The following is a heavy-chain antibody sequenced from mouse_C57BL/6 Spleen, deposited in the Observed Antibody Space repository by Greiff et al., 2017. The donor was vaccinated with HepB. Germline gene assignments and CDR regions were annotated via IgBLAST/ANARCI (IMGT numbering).Heavy chain of an antibody. Sequence: EVKVEESGGGLVQPGGSMKLSCVASGFTFSNYWMNWVRQSPEKGLEWVAQIRLKSDNYATHYAESVKGRFTISRDDSKSSVYLQMNNLRAEDTGIYYCTGNWVRFDYWGQGTTLTVSS. CDR2: IRLKSDNYAT. J-gene: IGHJ2*01. CDR3: TGNWVRFDY. CDR1: GFTFSNYW. V-gene: IGHV6-3*01. D-gene: IGHD4-1*02.